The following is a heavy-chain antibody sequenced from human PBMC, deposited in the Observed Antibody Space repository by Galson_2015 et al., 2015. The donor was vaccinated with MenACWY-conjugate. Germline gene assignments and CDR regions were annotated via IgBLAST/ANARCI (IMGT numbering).Heavy chain of an antibody. D-gene: IGHD1-26*01. Sequence: SLRLSCAASGFTFSTYWMHWVRQAPGKGLVWVSRINSDGRSTSYADSVKGRFTISRDNAENTLYLQMNSLRAEDMAVYYCARLGGNYRTTSHFDYWGQGTLVTVSS. J-gene: IGHJ4*02. CDR2: INSDGRST. CDR3: ARLGGNYRTTSHFDY. CDR1: GFTFSTYW. V-gene: IGHV3-74*01.